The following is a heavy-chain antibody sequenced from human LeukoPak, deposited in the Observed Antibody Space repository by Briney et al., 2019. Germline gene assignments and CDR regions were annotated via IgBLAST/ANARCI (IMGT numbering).Heavy chain of an antibody. CDR1: GGSFSGYY. D-gene: IGHD4-17*01. J-gene: IGHJ4*02. CDR3: ARGRTTVTTSLWFYFDY. CDR2: INHSGST. V-gene: IGHV4-34*01. Sequence: PSETLSLTCAVYGGSFSGYYWSWIRQPPGKGLEWIGEINHSGSTNYNPSLKSRVTISVDTSKNQFSLKLSSVTAADTAVYYCARGRTTVTTSLWFYFDYWGQGTLVTVSS.